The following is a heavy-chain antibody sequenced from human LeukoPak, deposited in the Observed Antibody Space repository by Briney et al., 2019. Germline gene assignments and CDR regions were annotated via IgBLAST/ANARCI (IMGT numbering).Heavy chain of an antibody. J-gene: IGHJ3*02. CDR2: ISSSSSYI. CDR1: GFTFSSYS. V-gene: IGHV3-21*01. CDR3: ARGVRTDAFDI. D-gene: IGHD3-22*01. Sequence: GGSLRLSCAASGFTFSSYSMNWVRQAPGEGLEWVSSISSSSSYIYYADSVKGRFTISRDNAKNSLYLQMNSLRAEDTAVYYCARGVRTDAFDIWGQGTMVTVSS.